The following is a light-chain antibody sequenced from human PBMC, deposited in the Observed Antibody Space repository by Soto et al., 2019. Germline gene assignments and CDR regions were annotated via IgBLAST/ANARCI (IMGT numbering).Light chain of an antibody. CDR1: SSNIGNNY. CDR2: ENN. CDR3: GTCDNNLLFPYA. J-gene: IGLJ1*01. Sequence: SVLTQPPSVSAAPGQKVTISCSGSSSNIGNNYVSWYQQLPGTAPKLLIFENNKRPSGIPDRFSASKSGTSATLAITGLQTGDAADYYCGTCDNNLLFPYALGTGTKV. V-gene: IGLV1-51*02.